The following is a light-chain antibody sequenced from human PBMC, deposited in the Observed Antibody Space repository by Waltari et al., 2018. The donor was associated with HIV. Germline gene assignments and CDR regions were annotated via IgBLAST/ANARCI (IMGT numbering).Light chain of an antibody. CDR2: KDT. CDR1: KLTEKY. CDR3: YSASDDNVV. J-gene: IGLJ2*01. V-gene: IGLV3-27*01. Sequence: SYELTQPSSVSVSPGQTARITCSGDKLTEKYARWFQQRPGQAPVLLIYKDTERPSWISERFSGSSSGTTVTLTITGAQVEDEADYYCYSASDDNVVFGGGTKLMVL.